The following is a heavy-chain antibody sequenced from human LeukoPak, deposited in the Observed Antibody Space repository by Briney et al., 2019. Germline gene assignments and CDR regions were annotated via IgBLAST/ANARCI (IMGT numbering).Heavy chain of an antibody. CDR2: IHYSGTT. CDR1: GGSISGYY. V-gene: IGHV4-59*01. CDR3: AKRGRSSWYFDY. D-gene: IGHD6-13*01. Sequence: SETLSLTCTVSGGSISGYYWNWIRQPPGKGLEWIGYIHYSGTTNYNPSLKSRVTISVDTSKNQLSLKLSSVTAADTAVYFCAKRGRSSWYFDYWGQGTQVTVSS. J-gene: IGHJ4*02.